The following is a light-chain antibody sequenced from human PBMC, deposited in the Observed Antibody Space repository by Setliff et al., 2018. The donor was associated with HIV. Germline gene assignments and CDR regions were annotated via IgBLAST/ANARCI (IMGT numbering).Light chain of an antibody. Sequence: LTQPASVSGSPGQSIAISCTGTDSDVGGYDYVSWYQQVPGKAPKVMIYEVSKRPSGVSHRFSGSKSGNTASLTISGLQAEDEADYYCSSYAGSNVYVFGTGTKVTVL. V-gene: IGLV2-14*01. CDR1: DSDVGGYDY. CDR3: SSYAGSNVYV. J-gene: IGLJ1*01. CDR2: EVS.